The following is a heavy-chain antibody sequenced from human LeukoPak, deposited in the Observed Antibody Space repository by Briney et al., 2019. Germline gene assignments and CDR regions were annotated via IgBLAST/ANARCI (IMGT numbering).Heavy chain of an antibody. Sequence: ASVTVSCKASGYTFTSYGITWVRQAPGQGLEWMGWISAYNGNTNYAQKLQGRVTMTTDTSTSTAYMKLRSLRSDDTAVYYCARAGSIAAAVDFDYWGQGTLVTVSS. J-gene: IGHJ4*02. D-gene: IGHD6-13*01. CDR3: ARAGSIAAAVDFDY. CDR2: ISAYNGNT. CDR1: GYTFTSYG. V-gene: IGHV1-18*04.